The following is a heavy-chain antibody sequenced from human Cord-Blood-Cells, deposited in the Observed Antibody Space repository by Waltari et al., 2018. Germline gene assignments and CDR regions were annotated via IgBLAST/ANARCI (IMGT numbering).Heavy chain of an antibody. Sequence: QVQLVQSGAEVKKPGSSVKVSCKASGGTFSSYAISWVRQAPGQGLEWMGRIIPILGIANYAQKFQGRVTITADKSTSTAYMELSSLRSEDTAVYYCARDFSHEVRGVINTLFDYWGQGTLVTVSS. CDR1: GGTFSSYA. CDR3: ARDFSHEVRGVINTLFDY. CDR2: IIPILGIA. D-gene: IGHD3-10*01. J-gene: IGHJ4*02. V-gene: IGHV1-69*09.